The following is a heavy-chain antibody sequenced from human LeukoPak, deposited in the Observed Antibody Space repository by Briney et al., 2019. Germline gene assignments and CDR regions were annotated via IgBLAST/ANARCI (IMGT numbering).Heavy chain of an antibody. CDR3: AKPLLGYCSGGSCYSGAYDI. D-gene: IGHD2-15*01. CDR2: ISGTGGAT. V-gene: IGHV3-23*01. CDR1: GFTFSTYS. Sequence: GGSLRLSCAASGFTFSTYSMTWVRQAPGKGLEWVSVISGTGGATYYAASVKGRFTISRDNSRNTLYLQVNSLSAEDTAVYYCAKPLLGYCSGGSCYSGAYDIWGQGTLVTVSS. J-gene: IGHJ3*02.